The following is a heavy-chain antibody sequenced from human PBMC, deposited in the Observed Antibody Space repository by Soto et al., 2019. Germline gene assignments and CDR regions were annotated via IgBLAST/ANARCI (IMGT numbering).Heavy chain of an antibody. CDR2: IRSEAHSYAA. D-gene: IGHD3-9*01. J-gene: IGHJ4*02. CDR3: TRYDTFDY. V-gene: IGHV3-73*01. Sequence: PGGFLRLSCAASGFAFSASAIHWVRQASGKGLEWVGRIRSEAHSYAAAYAASVKGRFTISRDDSKKTAYLQLNSLKTGDTAVYYCTRYDTFDYWGQGTLVTVSS. CDR1: GFAFSASA.